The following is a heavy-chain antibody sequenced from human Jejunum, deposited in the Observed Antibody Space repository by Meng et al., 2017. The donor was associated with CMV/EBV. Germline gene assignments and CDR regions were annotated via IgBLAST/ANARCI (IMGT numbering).Heavy chain of an antibody. CDR2: IYWDDDK. CDR1: GFSLSTSEVG. Sequence: QLTLTASGPPLVNPTQTLTLPYTFSGFSLSTSEVGVGWIRQPPGKALEWLAVIYWDDDKRYSPSLKSRLTITKDTSKNQVVLTLTNMDPVDTATYYCALFTRSWFDPWGQGTLVTVSS. D-gene: IGHD2-2*01. V-gene: IGHV2-5*02. J-gene: IGHJ5*02. CDR3: ALFTRSWFDP.